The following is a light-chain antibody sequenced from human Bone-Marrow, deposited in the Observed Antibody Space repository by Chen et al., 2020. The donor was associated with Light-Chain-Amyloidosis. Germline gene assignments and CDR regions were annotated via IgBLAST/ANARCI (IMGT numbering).Light chain of an antibody. CDR2: DDS. V-gene: IGLV3-21*02. J-gene: IGLJ3*02. CDR3: QVWDRSSDRPV. Sequence: SYVLTQPSSVSVAPGQTATLACGGNNIGSTSLHWYQQPPGQAPLLVVYDDSDRPSGIPERLSGSNSGNTATLTISRVEAGDEADYYCQVWDRSSDRPVFGGGTKLTVL. CDR1: NIGSTS.